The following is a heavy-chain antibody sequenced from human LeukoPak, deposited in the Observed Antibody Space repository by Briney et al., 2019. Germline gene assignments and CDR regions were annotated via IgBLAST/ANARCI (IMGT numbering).Heavy chain of an antibody. CDR2: FDPEGGET. CDR1: GYTLTELS. D-gene: IGHD2-15*01. Sequence: ASVKVSCKVSGYTLTELSMHWVRQAPGKGLEWMGGFDPEGGETIYAQKFQGRVTMTEDTSTDTAYMELSSLRSEDTAVYYCATGSYCSGGSCYSDYYYGMDVWGQGTTVTVSS. J-gene: IGHJ6*02. V-gene: IGHV1-24*01. CDR3: ATGSYCSGGSCYSDYYYGMDV.